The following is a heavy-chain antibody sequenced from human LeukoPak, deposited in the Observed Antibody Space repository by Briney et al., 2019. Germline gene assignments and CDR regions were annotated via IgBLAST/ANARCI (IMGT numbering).Heavy chain of an antibody. CDR1: GGSFSGYY. J-gene: IGHJ6*02. V-gene: IGHV4-34*01. D-gene: IGHD2-15*01. CDR3: ARIALGYCSGGSCYPDYYYGMDV. Sequence: SKTLSLTCAVYGGSFSGYYWSWIRQPPGKGLEWIGEINHSGSTNYNPSLKSRVTISVDTSKNQFSLKLSSVTAADTAVYYRARIALGYCSGGSCYPDYYYGMDVWGQGTTVTVSS. CDR2: INHSGST.